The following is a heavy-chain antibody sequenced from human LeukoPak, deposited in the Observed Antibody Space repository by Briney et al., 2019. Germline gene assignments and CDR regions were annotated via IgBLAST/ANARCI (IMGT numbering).Heavy chain of an antibody. CDR2: INPKNDVT. V-gene: IGHV1-2*02. CDR1: GYMFTAYY. Sequence: GASVKVSCRASGYMFTAYYIHWLRQAPGQGLERMGFINPKNDVTHYTHNFQGRVTVTSDTSISTVYMELSSLKSDDTALYYCARYSVDYGPWFPDYWGQGTLVTVSS. J-gene: IGHJ4*02. CDR3: ARYSVDYGPWFPDY. D-gene: IGHD4-17*01.